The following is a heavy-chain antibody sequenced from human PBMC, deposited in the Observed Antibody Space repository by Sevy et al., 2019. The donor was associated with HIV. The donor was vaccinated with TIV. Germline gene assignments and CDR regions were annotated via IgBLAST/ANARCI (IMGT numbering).Heavy chain of an antibody. CDR2: LDYSGST. D-gene: IGHD2-2*01. Sequence: SETLSLTCTVSGGSIGSYYWSWIRQPPGKGLDWMGYLDYSGSTRYNPSLKGRVSISVDTSKSQFSLKMTSVTAADTAVYYCARAGGTTDWGMDVWGQGTTVTVSS. V-gene: IGHV4-59*01. CDR3: ARAGGTTDWGMDV. CDR1: GGSIGSYY. J-gene: IGHJ6*02.